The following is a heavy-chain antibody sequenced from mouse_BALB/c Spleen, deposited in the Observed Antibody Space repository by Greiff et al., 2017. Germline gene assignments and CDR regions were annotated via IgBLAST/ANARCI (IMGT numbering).Heavy chain of an antibody. D-gene: IGHD2-4*01. Sequence: EVQLQQSGAELVRSGASVKLSCTASGFNIKDYYMHWVKQRPEQGLEWIGWIDPENGDTEYAPKFQGKATMTADTSSNTAYLQLSSLTSEDTAVYYFNARSTKITTLYAMDYWGQGTSVTVSS. CDR3: NARSTKITTLYAMDY. CDR2: IDPENGDT. J-gene: IGHJ4*01. V-gene: IGHV14-4*02. CDR1: GFNIKDYY.